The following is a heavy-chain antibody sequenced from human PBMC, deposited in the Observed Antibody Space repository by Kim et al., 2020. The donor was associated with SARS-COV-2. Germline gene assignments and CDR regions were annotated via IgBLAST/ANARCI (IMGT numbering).Heavy chain of an antibody. CDR1: GFTFGDYA. CDR2: IRSKAYGGTT. V-gene: IGHV3-49*03. D-gene: IGHD5-18*01. J-gene: IGHJ4*02. CDR3: TRGESADTAMTHPLWY. Sequence: GGSLRLSCTASGFTFGDYAMSWFRQAPGKGLEWVGFIRSKAYGGTTEYAASVKGRFTISRDDSKSIAYLQMNSLKTEDTAVYYCTRGESADTAMTHPLWYWGQGTLVTVSS.